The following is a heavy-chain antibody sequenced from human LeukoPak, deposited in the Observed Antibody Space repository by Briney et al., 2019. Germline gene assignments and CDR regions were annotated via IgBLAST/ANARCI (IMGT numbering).Heavy chain of an antibody. Sequence: PGGSLRLSCAASGFTFSSYSMNWVRQAPGKGLEWVSSISSSSSYIYYADSVKGRFTISRDNAKNSLYLQMNSLRAEDTAVYYCARGEYSSSWNNAFDIWGQGTMVTVSS. CDR3: ARGEYSSSWNNAFDI. V-gene: IGHV3-21*04. CDR2: ISSSSSYI. D-gene: IGHD6-13*01. CDR1: GFTFSSYS. J-gene: IGHJ3*02.